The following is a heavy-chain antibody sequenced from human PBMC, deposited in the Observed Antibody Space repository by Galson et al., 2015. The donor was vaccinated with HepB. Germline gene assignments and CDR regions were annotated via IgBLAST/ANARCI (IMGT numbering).Heavy chain of an antibody. CDR2: MKADGSER. Sequence: SLRLSCAASGFTFNTYWMTWIRQAPGKGLEWMANMKADGSERHYVDSVRGRFTISRDNAKNSLYLQMNSLRAEDTAVYYCGSRWADYWGQGTLVTVSS. V-gene: IGHV3-7*01. CDR1: GFTFNTYW. CDR3: GSRWADY. J-gene: IGHJ4*02. D-gene: IGHD4-23*01.